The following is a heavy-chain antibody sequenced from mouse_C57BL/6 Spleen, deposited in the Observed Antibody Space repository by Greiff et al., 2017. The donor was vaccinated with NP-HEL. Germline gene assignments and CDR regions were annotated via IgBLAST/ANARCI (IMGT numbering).Heavy chain of an antibody. Sequence: EVKLQQSGPELVKPGASVKISCKASGYSFTGYYMNWVKQSPEKSLEWIGEINPSTGGTTYNQKFKAKATLTVDKSSSTAYMQLKSLTSEDSAVYYCARKGEITTVVPYAMDYWGQGTSVTVSS. CDR3: ARKGEITTVVPYAMDY. CDR2: INPSTGGT. V-gene: IGHV1-42*01. D-gene: IGHD1-1*01. CDR1: GYSFTGYY. J-gene: IGHJ4*01.